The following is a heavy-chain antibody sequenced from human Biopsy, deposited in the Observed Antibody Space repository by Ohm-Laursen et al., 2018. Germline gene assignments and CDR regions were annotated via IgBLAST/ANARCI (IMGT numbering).Heavy chain of an antibody. Sequence: ASVKVSCKPSGYSFSTYDVNWARQARGQGLEWMGWMIPSSGKTGYAQRFQGRVTLTMNTSISTAYMELSGLRSEDTAVYFCARGYSRRVSIFEASIYWFDTWGQGTLVTVSS. V-gene: IGHV1-8*01. CDR2: MIPSSGKT. D-gene: IGHD6-6*01. CDR1: GYSFSTYD. CDR3: ARGYSRRVSIFEASIYWFDT. J-gene: IGHJ5*02.